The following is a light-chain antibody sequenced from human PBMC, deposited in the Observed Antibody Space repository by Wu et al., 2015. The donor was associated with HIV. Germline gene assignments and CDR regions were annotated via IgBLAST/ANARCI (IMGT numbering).Light chain of an antibody. Sequence: VMTQSPATLSVSPGERAILSCRASQSVRDNLAWYQQKPGQAPRLLLYRASFRASGIPARFSGSGSGTEFTLTISSLQSEDFAVYYCQQYDNWPPLTFGGGTKVEIK. CDR1: QSVRDN. CDR3: QQYDNWPPLT. J-gene: IGKJ4*01. CDR2: RAS. V-gene: IGKV3-15*01.